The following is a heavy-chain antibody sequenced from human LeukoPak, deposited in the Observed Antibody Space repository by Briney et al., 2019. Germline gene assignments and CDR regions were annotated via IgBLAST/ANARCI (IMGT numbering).Heavy chain of an antibody. CDR3: ARESPHDFWSGYFVYAFDI. Sequence: VASVKVSCKASGYTFTSYGISWVRQAPGQGLEWMGWISAYNGNTNYAQKLQGRVTMTTDTSTSTAYMELRSLRSDDTAVYYCARESPHDFWSGYFVYAFDIWGQGTMVTVSS. CDR1: GYTFTSYG. V-gene: IGHV1-18*01. J-gene: IGHJ3*02. D-gene: IGHD3-3*01. CDR2: ISAYNGNT.